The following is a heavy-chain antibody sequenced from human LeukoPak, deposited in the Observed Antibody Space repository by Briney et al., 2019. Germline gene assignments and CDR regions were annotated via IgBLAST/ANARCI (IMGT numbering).Heavy chain of an antibody. D-gene: IGHD3-10*01. CDR2: IWYDGSNE. CDR3: ARDPGGDYFDY. V-gene: IGHV3-33*01. J-gene: IGHJ4*02. CDR1: GFTFSSYG. Sequence: GRPLRLSCVVSGFTFSSYGMHWVRQAPGKGLEWMAVIWYDGSNEYYADSVKGRFTISRDNSKNTLYLQMNSLRVEDTAVYYCARDPGGDYFDYWGQGTLVTVSS.